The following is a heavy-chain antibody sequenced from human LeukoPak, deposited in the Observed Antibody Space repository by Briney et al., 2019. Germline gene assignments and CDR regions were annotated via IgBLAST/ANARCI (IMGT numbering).Heavy chain of an antibody. J-gene: IGHJ1*01. Sequence: PSETLSLTCTVSGGSITSYYWSWIRQSPGKGQEWIGYICYSGSTKYNPSLKSRVTISVDTSTSQFSLKLSSVTAADTAVYFCARASSYVGHCQYWRQGTLVTVPS. D-gene: IGHD3-10*02. CDR3: ARASSYVGHCQY. CDR1: GGSITSYY. CDR2: ICYSGST. V-gene: IGHV4-59*01.